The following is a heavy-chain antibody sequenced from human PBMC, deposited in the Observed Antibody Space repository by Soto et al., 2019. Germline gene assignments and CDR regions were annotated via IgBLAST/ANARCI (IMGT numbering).Heavy chain of an antibody. V-gene: IGHV4-30-2*01. D-gene: IGHD3-10*01. CDR2: MYGAGLT. Sequence: SETLSLTCTASGGSISSGDYSWSWIRQPPGKGLEWIGYMYGAGLTYYNPSLKSRVTISVDKSKNQFSLNLSSVTAADTALYYCARAPAGPSPRWDVWGQGTTVTVSS. CDR3: ARAPAGPSPRWDV. J-gene: IGHJ6*02. CDR1: GGSISSGDYS.